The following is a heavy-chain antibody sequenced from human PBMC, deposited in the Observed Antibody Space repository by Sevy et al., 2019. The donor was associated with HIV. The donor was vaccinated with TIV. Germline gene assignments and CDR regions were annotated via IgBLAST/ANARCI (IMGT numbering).Heavy chain of an antibody. D-gene: IGHD3-3*01. V-gene: IGHV3-7*01. CDR2: INQDGSEK. J-gene: IGHJ4*02. CDR3: AIDSKAHYNYGLEEMMAY. CDR1: GFTFSSYW. Sequence: GGFLRLSCAASGFTFSSYWMSWVRQAPGKGLEWMANINQDGSEKHYGDSVKGRVTISRDSSKNSLFLQVHSLRVEDTAVYYCAIDSKAHYNYGLEEMMAYWGQGTLVTVSS.